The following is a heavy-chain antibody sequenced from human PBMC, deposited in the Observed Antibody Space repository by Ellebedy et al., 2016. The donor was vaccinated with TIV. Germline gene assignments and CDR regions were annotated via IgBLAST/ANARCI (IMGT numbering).Heavy chain of an antibody. CDR2: IGGLDTAT. CDR1: GFTFSNYA. CDR3: ARRGRGAVGFDY. V-gene: IGHV3-23*05. J-gene: IGHJ4*02. Sequence: GGSLRLSXAASGFTFSNYAMTWVRQAPGKGLEWISAIGGLDTATYYADSVKGRFTISRDNSKDTLYLQMNSLRAEDTAVYYCARRGRGAVGFDYWGQGTLVTVSS. D-gene: IGHD1-26*01.